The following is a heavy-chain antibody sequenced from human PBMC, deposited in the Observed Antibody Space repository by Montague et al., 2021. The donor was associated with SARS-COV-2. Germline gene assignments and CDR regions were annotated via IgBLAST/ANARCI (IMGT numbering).Heavy chain of an antibody. Sequence: CAISGDSVSRNSAAWNWIRQSPSRGLDLLGRTYYRSKWYNDYAVSVKGRITINPDTSKNQISLQLNSVTPEDTAVYYCARTSASSDYWGQGTLVTVSS. CDR2: TYYRSKWYN. V-gene: IGHV6-1*01. CDR3: ARTSASSDY. D-gene: IGHD1-26*01. CDR1: GDSVSRNSAA. J-gene: IGHJ4*02.